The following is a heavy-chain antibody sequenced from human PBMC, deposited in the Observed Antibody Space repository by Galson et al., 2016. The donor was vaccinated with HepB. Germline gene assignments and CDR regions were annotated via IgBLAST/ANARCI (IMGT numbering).Heavy chain of an antibody. V-gene: IGHV6-1*01. CDR2: TYYRSKWYN. CDR1: GDSVSSNGAA. Sequence: CAISGDSVSSNGAAWNWIRQSPSRGLEWLGRTYYRSKWYNKYAVSVQGRITINPDTSKNQFSLQLNSVTPEATAVYYCARDRGTWDGSGELIDIWGQGTMVTVSP. D-gene: IGHD3-10*01. CDR3: ARDRGTWDGSGELIDI. J-gene: IGHJ3*02.